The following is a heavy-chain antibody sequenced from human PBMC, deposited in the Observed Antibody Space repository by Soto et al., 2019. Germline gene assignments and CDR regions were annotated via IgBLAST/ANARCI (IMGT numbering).Heavy chain of an antibody. CDR3: AREKMSCSSTSCYRAYNWFDP. Sequence: SETLSLTCTVSGGSISSGDYYWSWIRQPPGKGLEWIGYIYYSGSTYYNPSLKSRVTISVDTSKNQFSLKLSSVTAADTAVHYCAREKMSCSSTSCYRAYNWFDPWGQGTLVTVSS. D-gene: IGHD2-2*02. V-gene: IGHV4-30-4*01. CDR2: IYYSGST. J-gene: IGHJ5*02. CDR1: GGSISSGDYY.